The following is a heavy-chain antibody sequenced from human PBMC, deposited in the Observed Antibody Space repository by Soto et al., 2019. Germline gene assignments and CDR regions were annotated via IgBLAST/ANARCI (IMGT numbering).Heavy chain of an antibody. CDR1: GFTFISYA. Sequence: PGGSLRLSCAASGFTFISYAMSWVRQAPGKGLEWVSAISGSGGSTYYADSVKGRFTISRDNSKNTLYLQMNSLRAEDTAVYYCAKDPFYSSGWYQYFQHWGQGTLVTAPQ. D-gene: IGHD6-19*01. CDR2: ISGSGGST. CDR3: AKDPFYSSGWYQYFQH. J-gene: IGHJ1*01. V-gene: IGHV3-23*01.